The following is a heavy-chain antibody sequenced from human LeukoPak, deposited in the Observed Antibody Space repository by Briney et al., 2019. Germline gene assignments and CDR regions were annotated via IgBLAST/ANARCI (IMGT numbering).Heavy chain of an antibody. J-gene: IGHJ6*02. V-gene: IGHV3-49*04. CDR2: IRGKAYGGTT. CDR3: SRDGSGIHYGVDV. CDR1: GFTFGVYA. D-gene: IGHD1-26*01. Sequence: PGRSLRLSCTASGFTFGVYAMSWVRQAPGEGLEWVGFIRGKAYGGTTEYAGSVRGRFTISRDDSKSIAYLQVNSLKTEDTAVYYCSRDGSGIHYGVDVWGQGTTVTVSS.